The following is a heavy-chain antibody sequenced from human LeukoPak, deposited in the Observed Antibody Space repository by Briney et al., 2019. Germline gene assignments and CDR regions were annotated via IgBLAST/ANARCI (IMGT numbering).Heavy chain of an antibody. D-gene: IGHD3-10*01. CDR1: GYTFTGYY. V-gene: IGHV1-2*02. J-gene: IGHJ4*01. Sequence: ASVKVSCKASGYTFTGYYMHWVRQAPGQGLEWMGWINPNSGGTNYAQKYQGRVTMTRDTSISTAYMEMSRLRSDDTAGYYCARYESYGSGSYIVDWGQGTLVTVSS. CDR2: INPNSGGT. CDR3: ARYESYGSGSYIVD.